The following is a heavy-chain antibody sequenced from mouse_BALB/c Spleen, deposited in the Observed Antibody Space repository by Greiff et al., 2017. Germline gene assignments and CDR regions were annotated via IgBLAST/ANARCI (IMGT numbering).Heavy chain of an antibody. J-gene: IGHJ4*01. CDR1: GYTFTSYW. V-gene: IGHV1-69*02. Sequence: VQLQQSGAELVKPGASVKLSCKASGYTFTSYWMHWVKQRPGQGLEWIGEIDPSDSYTNYNQKFKGKATLTVDKSSSTAYMQLSSLTSEDSAVYYCARRRVDDYYAMDYWGQGTSVTVSS. CDR2: IDPSDSYT. CDR3: ARRRVDDYYAMDY.